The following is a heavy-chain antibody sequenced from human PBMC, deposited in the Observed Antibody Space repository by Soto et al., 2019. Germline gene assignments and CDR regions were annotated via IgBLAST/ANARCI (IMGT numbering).Heavy chain of an antibody. CDR1: GYTFTSYA. CDR3: ARGTTVVVPVISSYGMDV. CDR2: INAGNGNT. D-gene: IGHD2-2*01. V-gene: IGHV1-3*01. Sequence: ASVKVSCKASGYTFTSYAMHWVRQAPGQRLEWMGWINAGNGNTKYSQKFQGRVTITRDTSASTAYMELSSLRSEDTAVYYCARGTTVVVPVISSYGMDVWGQGTTVTVSS. J-gene: IGHJ6*02.